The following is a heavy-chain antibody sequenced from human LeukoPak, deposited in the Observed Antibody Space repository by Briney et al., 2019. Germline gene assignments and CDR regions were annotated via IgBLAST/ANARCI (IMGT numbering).Heavy chain of an antibody. Sequence: ASVKVSCKASGYTFTSYYMHWVRQAPGQGLEWMGWISAYNGNTNYAQKLQGRVTMTTDTSTSTAYMELRSLRSDDTAVYYCARDDYSSSHAYWRQGTLVTVSS. CDR2: ISAYNGNT. CDR3: ARDDYSSSHAY. D-gene: IGHD6-6*01. CDR1: GYTFTSYY. V-gene: IGHV1-18*04. J-gene: IGHJ4*02.